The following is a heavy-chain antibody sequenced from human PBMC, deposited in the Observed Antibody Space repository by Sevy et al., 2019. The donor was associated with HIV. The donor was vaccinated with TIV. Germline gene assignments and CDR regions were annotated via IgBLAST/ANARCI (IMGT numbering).Heavy chain of an antibody. V-gene: IGHV4-59*08. CDR3: AGENAWGRGYS. Sequence: SETLYLTCTVSGGSITSLYWNWIRHPPGKGLEWIANIYYNGHINYNPSLKSRVTLSLDTSKNQFSLRLSSVTAADTAMYYCAGENAWGRGYSWGQGTLVTVSS. CDR1: GGSITSLY. CDR2: IYYNGHI. J-gene: IGHJ4*02. D-gene: IGHD1-26*01.